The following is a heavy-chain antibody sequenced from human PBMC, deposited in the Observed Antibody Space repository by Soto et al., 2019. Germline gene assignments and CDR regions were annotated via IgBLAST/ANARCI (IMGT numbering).Heavy chain of an antibody. CDR3: ARSGVTGIVIPSHWFDP. V-gene: IGHV4-31*02. D-gene: IGHD2-21*02. Sequence: SETLSLTCTASGDSIGGVGYWSWIRQFPGRGLEWIGCISSSGSTYYNPALNNRISLSLDTSQNQFSLKLLSVTAADTAIYYCARSGVTGIVIPSHWFDPWGQGTLVTVSS. CDR2: ISSSGST. J-gene: IGHJ5*02. CDR1: GDSIGGVGY.